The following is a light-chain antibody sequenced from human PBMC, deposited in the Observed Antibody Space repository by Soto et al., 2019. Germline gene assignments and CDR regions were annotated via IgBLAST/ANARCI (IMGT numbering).Light chain of an antibody. J-gene: IGKJ5*01. CDR2: DAS. Sequence: EIVLTQSPATLSLSPGERAILSCRASQNVSSYLAWYQQKPGQAPRLLIYDASNRATGIPARFSGSGSGTDFTLTISSLEPEDFAVYYCQQRSNWPITFGQGTRLEIK. CDR1: QNVSSY. CDR3: QQRSNWPIT. V-gene: IGKV3-11*01.